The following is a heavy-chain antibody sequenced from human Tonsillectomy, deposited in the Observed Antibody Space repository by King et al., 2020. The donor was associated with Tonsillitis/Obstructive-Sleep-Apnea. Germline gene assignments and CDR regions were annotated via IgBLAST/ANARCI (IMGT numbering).Heavy chain of an antibody. CDR3: ARDVDHSYDY. J-gene: IGHJ4*02. V-gene: IGHV1-69*01. CDR1: GGTFSSYA. Sequence: QLVQSVAEVKKPGSSVKVSCKASGGTFSSYAFSCVRQAPGQGLQWMGGIIPILGKSNYAQNFQGRVTITADESSSTAYMELSSLRSEDTAVYYCARDVDHSYDYWGQGTLVTVSS. CDR2: IIPILGKS. D-gene: IGHD4-11*01.